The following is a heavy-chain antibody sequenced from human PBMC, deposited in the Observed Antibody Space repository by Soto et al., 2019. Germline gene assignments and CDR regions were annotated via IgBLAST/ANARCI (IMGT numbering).Heavy chain of an antibody. CDR2: IYHSGST. J-gene: IGHJ4*02. D-gene: IGHD3-22*01. CDR1: GGSISSGGYS. V-gene: IGHV4-30-2*01. CDR3: ARGASSMYYYDSSALSPYYFDY. Sequence: SETLSLTCAVSGGSISSGGYSWSWIRQPPGKGLEWIGYIYHSGSTYYNPSLKSRVTISVDRSKNQFSLKLSSVTAADTAVYYCARGASSMYYYDSSALSPYYFDYWGQGTLVTVSS.